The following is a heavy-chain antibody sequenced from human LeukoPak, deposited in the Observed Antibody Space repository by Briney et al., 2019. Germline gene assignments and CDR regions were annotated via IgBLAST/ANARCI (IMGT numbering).Heavy chain of an antibody. D-gene: IGHD1-26*01. CDR1: GFPFSSYS. Sequence: GGSLRLSCAASGFPFSSYSMNWVRQAPGKGLEWVSSISSSSSYIYYADSVKGRFTISRDNAKNSLYLQMNSLRAEDTAVYYCARIIVGATGVDYWGQGTLVTVSS. J-gene: IGHJ4*02. V-gene: IGHV3-21*01. CDR2: ISSSSSYI. CDR3: ARIIVGATGVDY.